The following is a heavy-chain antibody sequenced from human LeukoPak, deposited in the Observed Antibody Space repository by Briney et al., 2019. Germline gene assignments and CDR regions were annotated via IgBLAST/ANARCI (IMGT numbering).Heavy chain of an antibody. CDR2: ISGSGGST. D-gene: IGHD3-22*01. J-gene: IGHJ4*02. CDR1: GFTFSSYA. V-gene: IGHV3-23*01. Sequence: PGGSLRLSCAASGFTFSSYAMSWVRKAPGKGMEWVSAISGSGGSTSHADSVKGRFTISRDNSKNTLYLQMNSLRAEDTAVYYCAKDGDSSGYPYYFDYWGQGTLVTVSS. CDR3: AKDGDSSGYPYYFDY.